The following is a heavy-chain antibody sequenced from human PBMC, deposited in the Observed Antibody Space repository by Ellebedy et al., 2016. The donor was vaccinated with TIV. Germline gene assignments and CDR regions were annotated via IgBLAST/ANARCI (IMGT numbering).Heavy chain of an antibody. V-gene: IGHV1-69*13. CDR1: GGTFSSYA. Sequence: SVKVSCXASGGTFSSYAISWVRQAPGQGLEWMGGIIPIFGTANYAQKFQGRVTITADESTSTAYMELSSLRSEDTAVYYCARLGIAAAGTLYYYYYGMDVWGQGTTVTVSS. CDR2: IIPIFGTA. CDR3: ARLGIAAAGTLYYYYYGMDV. D-gene: IGHD6-13*01. J-gene: IGHJ6*02.